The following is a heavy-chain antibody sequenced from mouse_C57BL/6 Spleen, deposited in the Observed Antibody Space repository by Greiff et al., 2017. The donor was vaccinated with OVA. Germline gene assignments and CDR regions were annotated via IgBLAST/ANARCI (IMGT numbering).Heavy chain of an antibody. CDR1: GYTFISYG. CDR2: IYPRSGNT. J-gene: IGHJ1*03. D-gene: IGHD4-1*01. V-gene: IGHV1-81*01. CDR3: AREWDGYFDV. Sequence: QVQLKESGAELARPGASVKLSCKASGYTFISYGISWVKQRTGQGLEWIGEIYPRSGNTYYNEKFKGKATLTADKSSSTAYMELRSLTSEDSAVYFCAREWDGYFDVWGTGTTVTVSS.